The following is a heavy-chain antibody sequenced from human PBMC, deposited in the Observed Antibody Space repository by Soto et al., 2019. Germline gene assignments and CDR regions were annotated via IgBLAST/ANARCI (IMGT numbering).Heavy chain of an antibody. CDR3: ARIFGAYDYFDF. J-gene: IGHJ4*02. CDR2: IGGGSEKI. V-gene: IGHV3-23*01. D-gene: IGHD3-3*01. CDR1: GFSFSNFA. Sequence: GGSLRLSCAASGFSFSNFAMSWVRQAPGKGLEWVSSIGGGSEKIYYSDSVKGRFTISRDNSKNTLYLQMNSLRAEDTALFFCARIFGAYDYFDFWGQGTPVTVSS.